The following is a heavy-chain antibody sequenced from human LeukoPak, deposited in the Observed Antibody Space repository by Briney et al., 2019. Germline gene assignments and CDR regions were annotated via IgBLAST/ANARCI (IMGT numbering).Heavy chain of an antibody. Sequence: TSSETLSLTCTVSGYSISSGYYWGWIRQPPGKGLEWIGSIYHSGSTYYNPSLKSRVTISVDTSKNQFSLKLSSVTAADTAVYYCARMLTGTTYYMDVWGKGTTVTVSS. CDR3: ARMLTGTTYYMDV. CDR2: IYHSGST. J-gene: IGHJ6*03. CDR1: GYSISSGYY. D-gene: IGHD1-7*01. V-gene: IGHV4-38-2*02.